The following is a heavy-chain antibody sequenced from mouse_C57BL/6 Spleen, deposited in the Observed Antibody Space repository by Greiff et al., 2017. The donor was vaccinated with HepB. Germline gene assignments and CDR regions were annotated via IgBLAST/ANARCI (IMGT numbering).Heavy chain of an antibody. J-gene: IGHJ4*01. CDR1: GFTFSDYY. CDR3: ARDDYGDAMDY. CDR2: INYDGSST. D-gene: IGHD2-4*01. V-gene: IGHV5-16*01. Sequence: DVQLVESEGGLVQPGSSMKLSCTASGFTFSDYYMAWVRQVPEKGLEWVANINYDGSSTYYLDSLKSRFIISRDNAKKILNRQMRSLKSEDTATYYCARDDYGDAMDYWGQGTSVTVSS.